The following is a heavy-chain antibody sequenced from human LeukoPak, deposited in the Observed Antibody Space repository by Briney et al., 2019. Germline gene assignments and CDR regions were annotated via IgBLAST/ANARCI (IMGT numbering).Heavy chain of an antibody. CDR3: AGGYSSSWYDYYYYYGMDV. CDR2: INSDGSEG. CDR1: GFTFSGFW. V-gene: IGHV3-7*03. D-gene: IGHD6-13*01. Sequence: GGSLRLSCAVSGFTFSGFWMSWSRQAPGKGLEWVASINSDGSEGYYADVVKGRFTISRDNAKNSLYLQINSLRAEDTAVYYCAGGYSSSWYDYYYYYGMDVWGQGTTVTVSS. J-gene: IGHJ6*02.